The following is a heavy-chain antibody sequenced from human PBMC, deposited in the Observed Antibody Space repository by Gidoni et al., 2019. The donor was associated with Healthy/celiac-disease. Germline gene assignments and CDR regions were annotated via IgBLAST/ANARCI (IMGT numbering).Heavy chain of an antibody. J-gene: IGHJ4*02. CDR2: ISGSGGST. CDR3: AKGADEPYLDY. Sequence: EVQLLDSGGGLVQPGGSLSLSCAASGFTFSSYDMSWVRQAPGKGRGWVSAISGSGGSTYYADSVKGRFTISRDNSKNTLYLQMNSLRAEDTAVYYCAKGADEPYLDYWGQGTLVTVSS. CDR1: GFTFSSYD. V-gene: IGHV3-23*01.